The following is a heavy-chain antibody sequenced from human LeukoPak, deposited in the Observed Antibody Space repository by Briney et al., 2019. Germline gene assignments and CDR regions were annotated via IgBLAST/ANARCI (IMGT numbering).Heavy chain of an antibody. CDR1: GFTFSSYW. CDR3: ARVSTVVTRDY. J-gene: IGHJ4*02. V-gene: IGHV3-74*01. Sequence: GGSLRLSCAASGFTFSSYWMHWVRQAPGRGLVWVSRINSDGSSTSYADSVNGRFTISRDNAKNTLYLQMNSLRAEDTAVYYCARVSTVVTRDYWGQGTLVTVSS. D-gene: IGHD4-23*01. CDR2: INSDGSST.